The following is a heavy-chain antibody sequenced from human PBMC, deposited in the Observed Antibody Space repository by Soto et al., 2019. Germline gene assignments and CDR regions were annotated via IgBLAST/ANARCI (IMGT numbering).Heavy chain of an antibody. CDR1: GFTLSDYN. J-gene: IGHJ4*02. V-gene: IGHV3-21*01. CDR3: ARASHDYGELDY. Sequence: ELQLVESGGGLVKPGGSLRLSCTASGFTLSDYNMNWVRQAPGKGLEWVSYTSTWSSYSFYADSVKGRFTISRDNSKSSLYPQMNSLRDEDTAVYYCARASHDYGELDYCGQGGLVTVSS. D-gene: IGHD4-17*01. CDR2: TSTWSSYS.